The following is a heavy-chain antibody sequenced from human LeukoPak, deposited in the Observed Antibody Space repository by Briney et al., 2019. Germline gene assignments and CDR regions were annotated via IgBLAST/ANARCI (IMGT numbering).Heavy chain of an antibody. D-gene: IGHD3-22*01. Sequence: PGRSLRLSCAASGFTFSSYGMHWVRQAPGKGLEWVSYISSSGTTIYYADSVKGRFTISRDNAQNSLYLHMNSLRAEDTAVYYCARDHYYDSTFDYWGQGTLVTVSS. V-gene: IGHV3-48*04. J-gene: IGHJ4*02. CDR3: ARDHYYDSTFDY. CDR2: ISSSGTTI. CDR1: GFTFSSYG.